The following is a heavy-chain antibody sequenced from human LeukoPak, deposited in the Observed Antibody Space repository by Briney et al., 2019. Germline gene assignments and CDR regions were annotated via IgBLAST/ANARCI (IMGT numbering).Heavy chain of an antibody. CDR3: ARVPLDIVATIGSYYFDD. V-gene: IGHV4-34*01. J-gene: IGHJ4*02. CDR2: INHSGST. CDR1: GGSFSGYY. Sequence: SETLSLTCAVYGGSFSGYYWSWIRQPPGKGLEWIGEINHSGSTNSNPSPKSRVTISVDTSKNQFSLKLSSVTAADTAVYYCARVPLDIVATIGSYYFDDWGQGTLVTVSS. D-gene: IGHD5-12*01.